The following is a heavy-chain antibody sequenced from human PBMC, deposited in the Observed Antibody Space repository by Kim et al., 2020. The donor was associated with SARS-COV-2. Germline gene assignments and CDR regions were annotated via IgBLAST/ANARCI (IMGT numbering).Heavy chain of an antibody. CDR1: GFTFSSYG. V-gene: IGHV3-30*18. CDR2: ISYDGSNK. J-gene: IGHJ4*02. D-gene: IGHD2-15*01. Sequence: GGSLRLSCAASGFTFSSYGMHWVRQAPGKGLEGVAVISYDGSNKYYADSVKGRFTISRDNSKNTLYLQMNSLRAEDTAVYYCAKGGSVLFDYWGQGTLVTVS. CDR3: AKGGSVLFDY.